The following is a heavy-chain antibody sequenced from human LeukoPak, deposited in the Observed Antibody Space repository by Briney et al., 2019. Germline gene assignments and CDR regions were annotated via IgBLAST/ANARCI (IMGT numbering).Heavy chain of an antibody. CDR3: AKDFGTGLAAPTYYFDY. V-gene: IGHV3-48*04. Sequence: PGGSLRLSCAASGFTFSTYGMNWVRQAPGKGLERVSYISTRTSTIYYADSVKGRFTMSRDNAKNSLYLQLNSLRVEDTAVYYCAKDFGTGLAAPTYYFDYWGQGTLVTVSS. CDR1: GFTFSTYG. J-gene: IGHJ4*02. D-gene: IGHD6-13*01. CDR2: ISTRTSTI.